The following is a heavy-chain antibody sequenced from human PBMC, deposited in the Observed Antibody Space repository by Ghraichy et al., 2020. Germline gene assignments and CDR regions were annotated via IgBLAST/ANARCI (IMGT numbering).Heavy chain of an antibody. CDR3: ARDLGSGWYFDY. D-gene: IGHD6-19*01. CDR2: IKKDGSEK. CDR1: GFIFSSYT. Sequence: GGSLRLSCAASGFIFSSYTMSWVRQAPGKGLEWVANIKKDGSEKYYVDSVKGRFTISRDNAKNSLYLQMNSLRAEDTAVYYCARDLGSGWYFDYWGQGTLVTVSS. J-gene: IGHJ4*02. V-gene: IGHV3-7*01.